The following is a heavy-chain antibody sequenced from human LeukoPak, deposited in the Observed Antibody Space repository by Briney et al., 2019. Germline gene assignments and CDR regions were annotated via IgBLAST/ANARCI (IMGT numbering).Heavy chain of an antibody. Sequence: NRGESLQISCKGSGYSFTSYWIGWVRQLPGKGLEWMGIIYPGDSDTRYSPSFQGQVTISADKSISTAYLQWSSLKASDTAMYYCAVVPAASNWFDPWGQGTLVTVSS. CDR3: AVVPAASNWFDP. J-gene: IGHJ5*02. D-gene: IGHD2-2*01. CDR2: IYPGDSDT. V-gene: IGHV5-51*01. CDR1: GYSFTSYW.